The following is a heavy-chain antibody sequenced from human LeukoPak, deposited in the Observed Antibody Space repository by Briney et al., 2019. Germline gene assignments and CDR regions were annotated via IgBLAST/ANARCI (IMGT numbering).Heavy chain of an antibody. CDR3: ARDSGDFHYDMDV. CDR2: KFSHDGTT. Sequence: ASVKVSCKTSGYSFNSHHVHWVRQAPGQGLEWMGVKFSHDGTTSYTQNFQGRLTMTRDTSTSTVYMELSSLRSEDTAVYYCARDSGDFHYDMDVWGQGTTVIVSS. J-gene: IGHJ6*02. D-gene: IGHD1-26*01. V-gene: IGHV1-46*02. CDR1: GYSFNSHH.